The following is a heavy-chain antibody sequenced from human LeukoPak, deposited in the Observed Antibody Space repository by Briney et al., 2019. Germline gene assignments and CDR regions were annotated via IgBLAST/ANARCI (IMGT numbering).Heavy chain of an antibody. Sequence: GGSLRLSCASSGFTFSDYGFHWVRQPPGKGLEWVAVISYDGSDIHYADSVKGRFTISRDNAKNSLYLQMNSLRAEDTAVYYCARDPNQYYFDYWGQGTLVTVSS. J-gene: IGHJ4*02. CDR1: GFTFSDYG. V-gene: IGHV3-30*03. CDR2: ISYDGSDI. CDR3: ARDPNQYYFDY.